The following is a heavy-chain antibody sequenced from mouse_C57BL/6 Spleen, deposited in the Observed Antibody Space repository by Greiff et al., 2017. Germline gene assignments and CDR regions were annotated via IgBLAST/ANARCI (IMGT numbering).Heavy chain of an antibody. CDR2: IRLKSDNYAT. CDR3: TGRIYDGYCGDAMVY. Sequence: EVQVVESGGGLVQPGGSMKLSCVASGFTFSNYWMNWVRQSPEKGLEWVAQIRLKSDNYATHYAESVKGRFTISRDDSKRSVYVQINNLRAENTGIYYCTGRIYDGYCGDAMVYWGQGTSVTVSS. V-gene: IGHV6-3*01. D-gene: IGHD2-3*01. J-gene: IGHJ4*01. CDR1: GFTFSNYW.